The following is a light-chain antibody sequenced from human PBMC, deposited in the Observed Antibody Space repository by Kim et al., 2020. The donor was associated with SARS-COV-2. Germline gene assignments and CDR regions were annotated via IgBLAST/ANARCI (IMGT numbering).Light chain of an antibody. J-gene: IGKJ2*03. Sequence: WSPGEISTLSCRASQRISSNCLAWYQHKPGQSPRLLIHDASNRATGIPDRFSGSGSGTDFTLTISRLEPEDFAVYYCHQYIRSPYSFGQGTKLEI. V-gene: IGKV3-20*01. CDR1: QRISSNC. CDR2: DAS. CDR3: HQYIRSPYS.